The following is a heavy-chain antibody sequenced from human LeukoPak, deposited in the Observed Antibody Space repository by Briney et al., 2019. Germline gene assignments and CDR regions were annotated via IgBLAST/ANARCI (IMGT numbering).Heavy chain of an antibody. CDR3: ARVSGSGWHFDY. D-gene: IGHD6-19*01. V-gene: IGHV3-48*03. CDR1: GFTFSNYE. Sequence: GWSLRLSCAPSGFTFSNYEMNWVRQAPGKGLEWVSFISSSGVLIYYADSVNGRFTISRDNAKNSLYPQMNSLRVEDTAVYYCARVSGSGWHFDYWGQGSLVTVSS. CDR2: ISSSGVLI. J-gene: IGHJ4*02.